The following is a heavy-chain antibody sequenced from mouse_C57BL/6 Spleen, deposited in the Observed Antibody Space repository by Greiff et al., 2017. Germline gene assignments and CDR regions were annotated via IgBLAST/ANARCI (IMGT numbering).Heavy chain of an antibody. Sequence: VQLQQSGAELVQPGASVKISCKASGYAFSSYWMHWVKQRPGQGLEWIGQIYPGDGDTNYNGKFTGKATLTADKSSSTAYMPLSSLTSEDSAVYFGARKGSSYENYAMDYWGKGTSVTVSS. CDR2: IYPGDGDT. D-gene: IGHD1-1*01. V-gene: IGHV1-80*01. J-gene: IGHJ4*01. CDR3: ARKGSSYENYAMDY. CDR1: GYAFSSYW.